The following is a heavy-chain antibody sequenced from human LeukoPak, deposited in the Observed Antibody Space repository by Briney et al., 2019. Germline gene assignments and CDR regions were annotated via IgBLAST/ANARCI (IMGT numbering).Heavy chain of an antibody. CDR2: IYSGGST. CDR3: ASAAYYDFWSGYYFYEYFQH. D-gene: IGHD3-3*01. Sequence: GGSLRLSCAASGFTVSSNYMSWVRQAPGKGLEWVSVIYSGGSTYYADSVKGRVTISRDNYKNKLYLQLNSLRAEATAVYYCASAAYYDFWSGYYFYEYFQHWGHGTLVTVSS. V-gene: IGHV3-53*01. J-gene: IGHJ1*01. CDR1: GFTVSSNY.